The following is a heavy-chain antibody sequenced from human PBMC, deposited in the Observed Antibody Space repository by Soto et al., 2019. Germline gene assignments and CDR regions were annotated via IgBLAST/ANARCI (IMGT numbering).Heavy chain of an antibody. Sequence: GESLKISCTGSGYSFTKYWIGWVRQMPGKGLEWMGIIYPDDSDTRYNPSFQGQVTVSADNSITTAYLQWSSLKASDTAMYYCARRGWSQPASHARDAFDIWGQGTMVTVSS. J-gene: IGHJ3*02. CDR1: GYSFTKYW. V-gene: IGHV5-51*01. CDR3: ARRGWSQPASHARDAFDI. CDR2: IYPDDSDT. D-gene: IGHD1-26*01.